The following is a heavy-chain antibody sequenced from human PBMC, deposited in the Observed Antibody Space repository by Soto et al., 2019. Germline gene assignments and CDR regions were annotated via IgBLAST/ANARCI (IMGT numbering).Heavy chain of an antibody. D-gene: IGHD2-21*01. Sequence: QVQLVESGGGVVQPGRSLRLSCAASGFTFSSYGMHWVRQAPGKGLEWVAVISKDGSVKYYAESVKGRFTISRDNSKNTLYLQMNSLGAEDTAAYYCPGEVASGYWGQGTLVTVSS. CDR2: ISKDGSVK. CDR1: GFTFSSYG. CDR3: PGEVASGY. V-gene: IGHV3-30*03. J-gene: IGHJ4*02.